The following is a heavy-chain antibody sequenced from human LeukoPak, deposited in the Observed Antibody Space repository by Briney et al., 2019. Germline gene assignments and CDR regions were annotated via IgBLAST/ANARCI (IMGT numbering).Heavy chain of an antibody. CDR2: IYYSGST. CDR1: GGSISSSSYY. J-gene: IGHJ4*02. CDR3: ARDQGTGSSGYYPFDY. V-gene: IGHV4-39*07. D-gene: IGHD3-22*01. Sequence: SETLSLTCTVSGGSISSSSYYWGWIRQPPGKGLEWIGSIYYSGSTYYNPSLKSRVTISVDTSKNQFSLKLSSVTAADTAVYYCARDQGTGSSGYYPFDYWGQGTLVTVSS.